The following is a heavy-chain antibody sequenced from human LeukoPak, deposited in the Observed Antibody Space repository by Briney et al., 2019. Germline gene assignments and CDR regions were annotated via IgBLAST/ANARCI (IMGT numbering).Heavy chain of an antibody. Sequence: GGSLRLSCAASGFXFSGYSISWVRQAPGKGLWWVSSISSSSSYIYYADSVKGGFTFSRENAKNSLYLQVNSLRAEDTAVYYCARVKFQEKYFDYWGQGTLVTVSS. CDR2: ISSSSSYI. J-gene: IGHJ4*02. CDR1: GFXFSGYS. CDR3: ARVKFQEKYFDY. V-gene: IGHV3-21*01.